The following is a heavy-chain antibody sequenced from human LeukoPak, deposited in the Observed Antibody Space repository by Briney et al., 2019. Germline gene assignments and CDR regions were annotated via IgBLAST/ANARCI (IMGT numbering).Heavy chain of an antibody. D-gene: IGHD2-2*01. J-gene: IGHJ4*02. CDR3: ARTEVVPAASDY. V-gene: IGHV4-38-2*02. CDR1: GYSISSGYY. Sequence: SETLSLTCTVSGYSISSGYYWGWIRQPPGKGLEWIGSIYHSGSTYYNPSLKSRVTISVDTSKNQFSLKLSSVTAADTAVYYCARTEVVPAASDYWGQGTLVTVSS. CDR2: IYHSGST.